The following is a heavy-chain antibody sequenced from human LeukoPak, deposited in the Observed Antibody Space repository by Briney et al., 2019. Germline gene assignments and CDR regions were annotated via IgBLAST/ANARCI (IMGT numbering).Heavy chain of an antibody. D-gene: IGHD2-8*01. J-gene: IGHJ6*02. CDR2: IYSSGST. V-gene: IGHV4-59*01. Sequence: SETLSLTCTVSGASISSSYWSWIRQPPGKGLEWIGYIYSSGSTNYNPSLKSRVTMSVDTSKKQFSLKLSSVTAADTAVYYCARDEMGDVWGQGTTVTVSS. CDR3: ARDEMGDV. CDR1: GASISSSY.